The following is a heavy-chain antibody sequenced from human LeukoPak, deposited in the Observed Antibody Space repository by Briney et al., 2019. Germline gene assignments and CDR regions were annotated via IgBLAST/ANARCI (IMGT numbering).Heavy chain of an antibody. D-gene: IGHD2-15*01. V-gene: IGHV1-24*01. CDR1: GHTLTELS. CDR2: FDPGDGER. J-gene: IGHJ3*02. CDR3: VTDRGAINAFDI. Sequence: ASVTVSCKVSGHTLTELSIHWVRQAPGKGLEWMGRFDPGDGERVYAQRLQGRVSMTEDTSTDTAYMDLRSLRSEDTAMYYCVTDRGAINAFDIWGQGTMVTVSS.